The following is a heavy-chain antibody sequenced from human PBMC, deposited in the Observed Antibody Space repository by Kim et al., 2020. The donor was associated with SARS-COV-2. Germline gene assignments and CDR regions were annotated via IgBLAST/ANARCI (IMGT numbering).Heavy chain of an antibody. V-gene: IGHV7-4-1*02. D-gene: IGHD3-3*01. CDR1: GYTFTSYA. J-gene: IGHJ2*01. Sequence: ASVKVSCKASGYTFTSYAMNWVRQAPGQGLEWMGWINTNTGNPTYAQGFTGRFVFSLDTSVSTAYLQISSLKAEDTGVYYCARGPNPLPAYYDFWSGYFVALGGYFDLWGRGTLLTVSS. CDR2: INTNTGNP. CDR3: ARGPNPLPAYYDFWSGYFVALGGYFDL.